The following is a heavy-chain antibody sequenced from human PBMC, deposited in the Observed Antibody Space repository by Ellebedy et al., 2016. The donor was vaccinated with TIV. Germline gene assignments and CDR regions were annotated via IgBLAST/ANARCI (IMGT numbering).Heavy chain of an antibody. Sequence: SQTLSLTCAISGDSVSSNSATWNWIRQSPSRGLEWLGRTYYMSKWYNDYAVSVKSLIIIHPDTSKNQFPLQLNSVTPEYTAVYYCARVYSGRWSWGQGTLVTVSS. CDR3: ARVYSGRWS. D-gene: IGHD3-10*01. CDR1: GDSVSSNSAT. V-gene: IGHV6-1*01. J-gene: IGHJ4*02. CDR2: TYYMSKWYN.